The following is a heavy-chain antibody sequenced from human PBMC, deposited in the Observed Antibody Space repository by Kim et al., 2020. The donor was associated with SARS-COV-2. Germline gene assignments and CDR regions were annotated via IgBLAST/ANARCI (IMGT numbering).Heavy chain of an antibody. V-gene: IGHV4-31*02. Sequence: LQSRVTRSVDTSKNQFSLKLGAVTAADTAVYYCARGDTIFGVVINAFDIWGQGTMVTVSS. D-gene: IGHD3-3*01. J-gene: IGHJ3*02. CDR3: ARGDTIFGVVINAFDI.